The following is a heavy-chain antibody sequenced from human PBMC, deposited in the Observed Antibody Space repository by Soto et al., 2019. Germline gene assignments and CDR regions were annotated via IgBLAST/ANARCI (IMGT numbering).Heavy chain of an antibody. CDR3: VKGRPITGTNYYYYGMDV. Sequence: GGSLRLSCSASGFTFSSYAMHWVRQAPGKGLEYVSAISSNGGSTYYADSVKGRFTISRDNSKNTLYLQMSSLRAEDTAVYYCVKGRPITGTNYYYYGMDVWGQGPTVTVSS. CDR1: GFTFSSYA. J-gene: IGHJ6*02. CDR2: ISSNGGST. V-gene: IGHV3-64D*06. D-gene: IGHD1-20*01.